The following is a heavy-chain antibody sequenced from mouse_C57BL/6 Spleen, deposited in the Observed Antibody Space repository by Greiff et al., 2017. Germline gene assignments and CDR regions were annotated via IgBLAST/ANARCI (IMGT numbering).Heavy chain of an antibody. J-gene: IGHJ1*03. CDR3: TREENYYGSSYGYFDV. V-gene: IGHV1-15*01. CDR2: IDPETGGT. CDR1: GYTFTDYE. Sequence: VQLQQSGAELVRPGASVTLSCKASGYTFTDYEMHWVKQTPVHGLEWIGAIDPETGGTAYNQKFKGKAILTADKSSSTAYMELRSLTSEDSAVYYCTREENYYGSSYGYFDVWGTGTTVTVSS. D-gene: IGHD1-1*01.